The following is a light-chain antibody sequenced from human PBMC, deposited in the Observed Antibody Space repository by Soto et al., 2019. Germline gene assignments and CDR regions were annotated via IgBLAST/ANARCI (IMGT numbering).Light chain of an antibody. Sequence: DIQMTQSPSSLSASVGDRVTITCRASQSISTDLNWYQQKPGKAPKLLIYAASSLLSGVPSRFSGSGSGTAFTLIISSLQPEDFATYYCQQSYSTPWTFGQGTKVDIK. CDR3: QQSYSTPWT. J-gene: IGKJ1*01. CDR1: QSISTD. CDR2: AAS. V-gene: IGKV1-39*01.